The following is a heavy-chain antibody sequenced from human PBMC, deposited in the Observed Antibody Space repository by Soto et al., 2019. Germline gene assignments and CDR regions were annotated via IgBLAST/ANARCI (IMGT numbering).Heavy chain of an antibody. D-gene: IGHD4-17*01. Sequence: SVTLSVTCTVSGGSIRSYYWTWIRQPPGKGLEWIGYIYYSGSTNYNPSLKSRVTISVDTSKNQFSLKLSSVTAAFSAVYKGARLYGGYWDYWCQGILVTSPQ. J-gene: IGHJ4*02. CDR1: GGSIRSYY. CDR3: ARLYGGYWDY. V-gene: IGHV4-59*08. CDR2: IYYSGST.